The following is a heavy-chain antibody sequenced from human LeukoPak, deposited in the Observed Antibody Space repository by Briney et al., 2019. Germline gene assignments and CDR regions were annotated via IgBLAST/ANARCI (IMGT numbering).Heavy chain of an antibody. CDR3: ARCAWGYDSSGYYAYYYYYYMDV. V-gene: IGHV1-18*01. D-gene: IGHD3-22*01. J-gene: IGHJ6*03. CDR2: ISAYNGNT. CDR1: GYTFTSHG. Sequence: ASVKVSCKASGYTFTSHGISWVRQAPGQGLEWMGWISAYNGNTNYVEKLQGRVTMTTDTSTSTAYMELRSLRSDDTAVYYCARCAWGYDSSGYYAYYYYYYMDVWGKGTTVTISS.